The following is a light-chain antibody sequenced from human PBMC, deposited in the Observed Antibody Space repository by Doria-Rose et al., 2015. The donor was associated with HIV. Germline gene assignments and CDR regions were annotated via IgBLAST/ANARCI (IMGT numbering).Light chain of an antibody. J-gene: IGKJ3*01. V-gene: IGKV4-1*01. Sequence: TQPPEFLGMSLGERATLNCKSNQSLLYTSKHYLAWYQQKPGQPPKLLIYWASTRQSGVPARFSGSGSGTDFTLTISSLEAEDVAVYYCQQYYDTPSFGPGTTVDIK. CDR1: QSLLYTSKHY. CDR3: QQYYDTPS. CDR2: WAS.